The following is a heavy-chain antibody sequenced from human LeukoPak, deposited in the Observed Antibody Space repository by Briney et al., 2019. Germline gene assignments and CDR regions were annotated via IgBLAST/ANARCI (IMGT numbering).Heavy chain of an antibody. J-gene: IGHJ4*02. Sequence: GGSLRLSCAASGFTVGSNYMSWVRQAPGRGLEWVSVLYSGGSTYYADSVKGRFTISRDNSKNTLYLQMNSLRAEDTAVYYCATVRGVISYFDYWGQETLVPSPQ. D-gene: IGHD3-10*01. CDR3: ATVRGVISYFDY. V-gene: IGHV3-66*01. CDR2: LYSGGST. CDR1: GFTVGSNY.